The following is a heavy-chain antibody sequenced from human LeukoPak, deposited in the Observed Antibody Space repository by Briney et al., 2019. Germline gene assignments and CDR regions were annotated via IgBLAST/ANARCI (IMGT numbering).Heavy chain of an antibody. Sequence: PGGSLRLSCAASGFTFSSYAMSWVRQAPGKGLEWVSAISGGGDSTFHADSVKGRFTISRDNSKNTLYLQMSSLRAEDTAIYYCAKEEYSTRYYYYGMDVWGQGTTVTVSS. V-gene: IGHV3-23*01. CDR2: ISGGGDST. D-gene: IGHD2-2*01. J-gene: IGHJ6*02. CDR3: AKEEYSTRYYYYGMDV. CDR1: GFTFSSYA.